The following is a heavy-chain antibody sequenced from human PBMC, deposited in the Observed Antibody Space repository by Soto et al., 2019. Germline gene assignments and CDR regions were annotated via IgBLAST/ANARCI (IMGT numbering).Heavy chain of an antibody. CDR3: ARRSGSGPYGLDV. D-gene: IGHD3-10*01. CDR2: IHSDGGSS. Sequence: SLRLSCAASGFTFSSYWMYWVRQAPGKGLVWVSRIHSDGGSSTYADSVKGRFTISRDNAKNTLYLQMNSLRAEDTAVYYCARRSGSGPYGLDVWGQGTTVTVSS. CDR1: GFTFSSYW. V-gene: IGHV3-74*01. J-gene: IGHJ6*02.